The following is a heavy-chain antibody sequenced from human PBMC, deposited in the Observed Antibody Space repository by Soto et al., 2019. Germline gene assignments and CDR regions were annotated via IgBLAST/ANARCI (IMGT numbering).Heavy chain of an antibody. Sequence: QVQLQESGPGLVKPSQTLSLTCTVSGGSISSGGYYWSWIRQHPGKGLEWIGYIYYSGSTYYNPSLKSRVTISVDKSKNQFSLKLSSVTAADTAVYYCARDITSDYSNHMRVDYWGQGTLVTVSS. J-gene: IGHJ4*02. CDR2: IYYSGST. CDR1: GGSISSGGYY. V-gene: IGHV4-31*03. D-gene: IGHD4-4*01. CDR3: ARDITSDYSNHMRVDY.